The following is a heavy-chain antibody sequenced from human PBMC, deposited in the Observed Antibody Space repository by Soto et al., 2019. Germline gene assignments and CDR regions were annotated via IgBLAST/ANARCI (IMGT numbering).Heavy chain of an antibody. J-gene: IGHJ4*02. CDR2: IYYSGST. V-gene: IGHV4-59*01. D-gene: IGHD3-16*01. CDR1: GGSIISYY. CDR3: ARIRGPFDN. Sequence: SETLSLTCTVSGGSIISYYWSWIRQPPGKGLEWIGYIYYSGSTNYNPSLKSRVTISVDTSKNQFSLKLSSVTAADTAVYYCARIRGPFDNWGQGTLVTVSS.